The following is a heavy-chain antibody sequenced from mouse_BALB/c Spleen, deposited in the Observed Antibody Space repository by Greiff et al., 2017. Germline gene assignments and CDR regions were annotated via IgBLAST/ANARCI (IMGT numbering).Heavy chain of an antibody. CDR3: ARKDRYYAMDY. V-gene: IGHV2-2*02. J-gene: IGHJ4*01. D-gene: IGHD2-14*01. CDR2: IWSGGST. CDR1: GFSLTSYG. Sequence: VQVVESGPGLVQPSQSLSITCTVSGFSLTSYGVHWVRQSPGKGLEWLGVIWSGGSTDYNAAFISRLSISKDNSKSQVFFKMNSLQANDTAIYYCARKDRYYAMDYWGQGTSVTVSS.